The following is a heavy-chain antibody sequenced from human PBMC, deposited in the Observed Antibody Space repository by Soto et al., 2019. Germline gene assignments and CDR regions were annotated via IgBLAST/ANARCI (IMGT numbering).Heavy chain of an antibody. J-gene: IGHJ1*01. D-gene: IGHD2-21*02. CDR3: ARGTSYCGSDCSYFQH. CDR1: GGSISSGGYS. CDR2: IYHSGST. V-gene: IGHV4-30-2*01. Sequence: ASETLSLTCAVSGGSISSGGYSWSWIRQPPGKGLEWIGYIYHSGSTYYNPSLKSRVTISVDRSKNQFSLKLSSVTAADTAVYYXARGTSYCGSDCSYFQHWGQGTLVTVSS.